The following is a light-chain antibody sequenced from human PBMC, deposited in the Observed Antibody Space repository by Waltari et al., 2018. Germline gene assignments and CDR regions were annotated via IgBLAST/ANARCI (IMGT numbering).Light chain of an antibody. Sequence: EIVLTQSPATLSLSPGEGATLSCRASQSVSSQLVWYQQKRGQAPRLLIYDASNRATGNPARVRGRGVGKDFNFNISRLRAENLAVYYCQQCNNSPPTFGQGTKVEIK. CDR1: QSVSSQ. V-gene: IGKV3-11*01. CDR2: DAS. CDR3: QQCNNSPPT. J-gene: IGKJ1*01.